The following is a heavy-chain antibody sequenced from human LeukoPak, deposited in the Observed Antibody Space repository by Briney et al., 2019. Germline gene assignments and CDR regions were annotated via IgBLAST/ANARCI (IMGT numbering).Heavy chain of an antibody. CDR1: GFTFSSYA. CDR2: ISYDGSNK. D-gene: IGHD3-22*01. Sequence: GGSLRLSCAASGFTFSSYAMHWVRQAPGKGLEWVAVISYDGSNKYYADSVKGRFTISRDNSKNTLYLQMNSLRAEDTAVYYCAKAFTPDPYYYDSSGEGAYYYYYMDVWGKGTTVTVSS. J-gene: IGHJ6*03. V-gene: IGHV3-30*04. CDR3: AKAFTPDPYYYDSSGEGAYYYYYMDV.